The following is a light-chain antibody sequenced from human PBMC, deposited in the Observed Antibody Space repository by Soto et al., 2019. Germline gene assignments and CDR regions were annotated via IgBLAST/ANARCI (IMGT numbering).Light chain of an antibody. Sequence: TVLTQSPGTLSLSPGESATLSCRASQSVSGSYLAWYQQKPGQAPRLLIYSASSRATGIPDRFSGSGSGTDFTLTISRLEPEDFAVYYCQQYGNSPYTFGQGTKLEIK. V-gene: IGKV3-20*01. CDR1: QSVSGSY. CDR3: QQYGNSPYT. CDR2: SAS. J-gene: IGKJ2*01.